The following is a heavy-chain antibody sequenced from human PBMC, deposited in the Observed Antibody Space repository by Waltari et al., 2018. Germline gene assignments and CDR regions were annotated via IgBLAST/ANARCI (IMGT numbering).Heavy chain of an antibody. Sequence: EVQLVESGGGLVQPGRSLRLACTTSGFTFGDYAMSWFRQAPGKWLEWIGFIRSKTYGGTAEYAASVRGRFTISREDSKGIAYLQMNSLRTADTALYYCSRDGLTVGYGSWFDPWGQGTLVTVSS. CDR3: SRDGLTVGYGSWFDP. J-gene: IGHJ5*02. D-gene: IGHD4-17*01. V-gene: IGHV3-49*03. CDR1: GFTFGDYA. CDR2: IRSKTYGGTA.